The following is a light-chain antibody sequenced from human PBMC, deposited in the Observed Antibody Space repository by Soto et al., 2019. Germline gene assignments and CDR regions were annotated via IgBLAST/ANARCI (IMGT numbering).Light chain of an antibody. V-gene: IGLV3-21*04. CDR1: NIGSKS. CDR2: YDS. Sequence: SYELTQPPSVSVAPGKTARITCGGNNIGSKSVNWYQQKPGQAPVLVIYYDSDRPSGIPERFSGSNSGNTATLTISRVEAGDEDDYFCQVWDSSSDRYVFGTGTKLTVL. J-gene: IGLJ1*01. CDR3: QVWDSSSDRYV.